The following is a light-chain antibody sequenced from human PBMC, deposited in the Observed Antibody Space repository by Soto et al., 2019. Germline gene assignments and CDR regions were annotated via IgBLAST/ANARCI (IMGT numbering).Light chain of an antibody. V-gene: IGKV3-11*01. CDR2: DAS. CDR3: QQRSNWPPWT. J-gene: IGKJ1*01. Sequence: EIVLTQSPATLSLSPGERATLSCRASQSVSSYLAWYQQKPGQAPRLLIYDASNIATGIPARFSGSGSGTDFTLTISSLEPEDCAVYYCQQRSNWPPWTFGQGTKVEIK. CDR1: QSVSSY.